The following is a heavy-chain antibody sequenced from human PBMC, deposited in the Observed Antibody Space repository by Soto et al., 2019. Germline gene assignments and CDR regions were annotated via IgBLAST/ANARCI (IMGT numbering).Heavy chain of an antibody. J-gene: IGHJ4*02. CDR2: IDPKSGGT. Sequence: QLVQSGAEVKKPGASVRVSCKTSGPTFIAYYIHWVREAPGQGLEWMGWIDPKSGGTTYEQKFLGRVTMTRDTSINTAYMDLNRLTSDDTAVYSCARVSVDVPEWGQGTLITVSS. CDR3: ARVSVDVPE. D-gene: IGHD5-12*01. V-gene: IGHV1-2*02. CDR1: GPTFIAYY.